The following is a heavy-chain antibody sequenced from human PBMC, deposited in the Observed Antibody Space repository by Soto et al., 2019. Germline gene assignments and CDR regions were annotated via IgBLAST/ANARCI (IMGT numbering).Heavy chain of an antibody. J-gene: IGHJ6*02. V-gene: IGHV1-69*13. CDR3: ASRYDRYYYYGMDV. CDR1: RGSFSRHA. Sequence: ASAQFSCLASRGSFSRHAISSVRQALGQGLEWMGGIIPIFGTANYAQKFQGRVTITADESTSTAYMELSSLRSEDTAVYYCASRYDRYYYYGMDVWGQGTTFTVSS. D-gene: IGHD3-9*01. CDR2: IIPIFGTA.